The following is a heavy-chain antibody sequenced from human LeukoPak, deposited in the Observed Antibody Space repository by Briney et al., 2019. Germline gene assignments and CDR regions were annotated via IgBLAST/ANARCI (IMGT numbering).Heavy chain of an antibody. CDR1: AGSISSSSHH. V-gene: IGHV4-39*01. Sequence: SETLSLTCTVSAGSISSSSHHWGWIRQSPGKGLEWIGSIYSGRTTYYNPSLNNRVTISVVTSKNQFSLQLNSVTAADTSVCYCVRHDGRGGSTMGALDSWGQGSLVTVSS. CDR2: IYSGRTT. CDR3: VRHDGRGGSTMGALDS. J-gene: IGHJ4*02. D-gene: IGHD5/OR15-5a*01.